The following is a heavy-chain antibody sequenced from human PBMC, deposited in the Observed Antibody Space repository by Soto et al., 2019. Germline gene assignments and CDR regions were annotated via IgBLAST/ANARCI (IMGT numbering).Heavy chain of an antibody. CDR2: IYHSGST. J-gene: IGHJ4*02. CDR3: ASGLSTLSPLDY. CDR1: GGSISSTNW. Sequence: QVQLQESGPGLVKPSGTLSLTCAVSGGSISSTNWWSWVRQPPGKGLEWIGEIYHSGSTNYNPSLSSLVTISVDKSKNQFSLKLSSVTAADAAVYYCASGLSTLSPLDYWGQGTLVTVSS. V-gene: IGHV4-4*02. D-gene: IGHD3-16*02.